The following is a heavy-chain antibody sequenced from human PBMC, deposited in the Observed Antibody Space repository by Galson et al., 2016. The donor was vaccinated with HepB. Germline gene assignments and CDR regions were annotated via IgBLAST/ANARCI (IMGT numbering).Heavy chain of an antibody. CDR2: VVTLFETR. CDR3: ARGLAVVVTALRGALDI. Sequence: SVKVSCKASGGTFANYDMNWVRQVPGQGLEWMGGVVTLFETRNYAQEFQGRLTITADESTSTAYMELNSRKADDTAVYYCARGLAVVVTALRGALDIGVAGTMVVVSS. V-gene: IGHV1-69*13. CDR1: GGTFANYD. J-gene: IGHJ3*02. D-gene: IGHD2-21*02.